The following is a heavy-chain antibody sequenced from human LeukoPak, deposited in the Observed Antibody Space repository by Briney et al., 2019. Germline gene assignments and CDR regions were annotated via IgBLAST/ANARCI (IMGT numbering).Heavy chain of an antibody. D-gene: IGHD3-9*01. J-gene: IGHJ6*02. CDR3: ARIALRYEMPGIEYYYYGMDV. Sequence: SVKVSCKASGGTFSSYTISWVRQAPGQGLEWMGRIIPILGIANYAQKFQGRVTITADKSTSTAYTELSSLRSEDTAVYYCARIALRYEMPGIEYYYYGMDVWGQGTTVTVSS. CDR2: IIPILGIA. CDR1: GGTFSSYT. V-gene: IGHV1-69*02.